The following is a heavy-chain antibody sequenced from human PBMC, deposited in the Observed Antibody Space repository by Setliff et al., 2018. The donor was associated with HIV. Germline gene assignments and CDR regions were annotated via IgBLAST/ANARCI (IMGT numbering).Heavy chain of an antibody. V-gene: IGHV7-4-1*02. CDR1: GYTFTSYG. CDR2: INTYTGNP. Sequence: ASVKVSCKASGYTFTSYGMSWVRQAPGQGLEWMGWINTYTGNPTYAQDFTGRFVFSLDTSVSTAYLQISSLKAEDIAVYYYARDGYYYDSSGHLAYYFDYWGQGTLVTVSS. D-gene: IGHD3-22*01. CDR3: ARDGYYYDSSGHLAYYFDY. J-gene: IGHJ4*02.